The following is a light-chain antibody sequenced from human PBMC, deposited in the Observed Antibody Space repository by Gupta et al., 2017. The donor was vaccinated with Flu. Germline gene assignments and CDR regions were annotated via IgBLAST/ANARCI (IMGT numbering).Light chain of an antibody. V-gene: IGKV2-30*01. J-gene: IGKJ4*01. Sequence: DVVMTQSPLSLPVTLGQPASISCRFSQGLVYHSDGNTYLNWFHQRPGQSPRRLIYKVSNRDSGVPDRFSGSGSDTDFTLKISRVEAEDVGIYYCMQGTHVPYTFGGGTKVEIK. CDR1: QGLVYHSDGNTY. CDR3: MQGTHVPYT. CDR2: KVS.